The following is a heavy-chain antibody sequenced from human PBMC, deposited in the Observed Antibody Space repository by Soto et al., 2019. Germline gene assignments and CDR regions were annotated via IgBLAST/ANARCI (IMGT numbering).Heavy chain of an antibody. Sequence: GASVKVSCKASGGTFSSYAISWVRQAPGQGLEWMGGIIPIFGTANYAQKFQGRVTITADESTSTAYMELSSLRSEDTAVYYCASPADIAAADNYCGMDVWGQGTTVTVSS. CDR3: ASPADIAAADNYCGMDV. J-gene: IGHJ6*02. CDR1: GGTFSSYA. D-gene: IGHD6-13*01. V-gene: IGHV1-69*13. CDR2: IIPIFGTA.